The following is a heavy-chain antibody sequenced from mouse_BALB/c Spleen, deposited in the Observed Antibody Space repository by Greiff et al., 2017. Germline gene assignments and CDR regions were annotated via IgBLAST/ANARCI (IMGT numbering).Heavy chain of an antibody. D-gene: IGHD2-1*01. J-gene: IGHJ2*01. Sequence: VQLQQSGAELVKPGASVKLSCTASGFNIKDTYMHWVKQRPEQGLEWIGRIDPANGNTKYDPKFQGKATITADTSSNTAYLQLSSLTSEDTAVYYCARGALYGNFFDYWGQGTTLTVSS. V-gene: IGHV14-3*02. CDR2: IDPANGNT. CDR3: ARGALYGNFFDY. CDR1: GFNIKDTY.